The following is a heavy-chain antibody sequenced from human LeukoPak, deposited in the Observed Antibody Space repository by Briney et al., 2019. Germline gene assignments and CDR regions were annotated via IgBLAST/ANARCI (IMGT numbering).Heavy chain of an antibody. D-gene: IGHD6-19*01. Sequence: ASAKVSCKASGYTFTSYGISWLRQAPGQGLEWMGWISAYNGNTNYAQKLQGRVTMTTDTSTSTAYMDLRSLRSDDTAVYYCARGVAVARYGMDVWGQGTTVTVSS. CDR1: GYTFTSYG. CDR2: ISAYNGNT. V-gene: IGHV1-18*01. CDR3: ARGVAVARYGMDV. J-gene: IGHJ6*02.